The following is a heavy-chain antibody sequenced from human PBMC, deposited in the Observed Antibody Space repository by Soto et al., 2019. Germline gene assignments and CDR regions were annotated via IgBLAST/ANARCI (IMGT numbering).Heavy chain of an antibody. CDR1: GYTFTDYW. V-gene: IGHV5-10-1*01. Sequence: GESLKISCKGSGYTFTDYWINWVRQMPGKGLEWMGRIDPSDSYTKYSPSFQGHVTISADKSISTAYLEWSSLEASDTAMYYCARARSITIFGVVGFEMDVWGQGTTVTVS. CDR3: ARARSITIFGVVGFEMDV. CDR2: IDPSDSYT. J-gene: IGHJ6*02. D-gene: IGHD3-3*01.